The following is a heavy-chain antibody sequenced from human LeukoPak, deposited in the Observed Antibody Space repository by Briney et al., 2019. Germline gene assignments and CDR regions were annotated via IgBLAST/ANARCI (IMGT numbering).Heavy chain of an antibody. D-gene: IGHD6-6*01. Sequence: PSETLSLTCAGYGGSFSGYYWSWIRQPPGKGLEWIGEINHSGRPNYNPPLKSRVTISVDTSKNQFSLKLSSVTAADTAVYYCARGGIAARASYDYGMDVWGQGTTVTVSS. CDR1: GGSFSGYY. V-gene: IGHV4-34*01. CDR2: INHSGRP. J-gene: IGHJ6*02. CDR3: ARGGIAARASYDYGMDV.